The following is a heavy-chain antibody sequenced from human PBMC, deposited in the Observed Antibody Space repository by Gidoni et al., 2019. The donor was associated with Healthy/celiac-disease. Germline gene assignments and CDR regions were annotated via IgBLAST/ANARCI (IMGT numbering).Heavy chain of an antibody. CDR3: ARERYSYGYGKSVDY. V-gene: IGHV3-30-3*01. CDR2: ISYDGSNK. D-gene: IGHD5-18*01. Sequence: QVQLLESGGGVVQPGRSLRLSCAASGFTFSSYAMHWVRQAPGKGLEWVAVISYDGSNKYYADSVKGRFTISRDNSKNTLYLQMNSLRAEDTAVYYCARERYSYGYGKSVDYWGQGTLVTVSS. J-gene: IGHJ4*02. CDR1: GFTFSSYA.